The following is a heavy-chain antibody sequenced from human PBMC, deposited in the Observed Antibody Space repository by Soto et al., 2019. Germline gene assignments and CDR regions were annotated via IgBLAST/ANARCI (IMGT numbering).Heavy chain of an antibody. V-gene: IGHV4-59*08. J-gene: IGHJ6*02. CDR1: GGSISSYY. Sequence: QVQLQESGPGLVKPSETLSLSCTVSGGSISSYYWSWFRQSPGKRMEWIGYVHHSWGSSYNPSLQSRVAIPLDTSKSQFSLKLSSVTATDTAVYYCARQRFGPLHGLVDVWGQGTTVTVSS. D-gene: IGHD3-10*01. CDR2: VHHSWGS. CDR3: ARQRFGPLHGLVDV.